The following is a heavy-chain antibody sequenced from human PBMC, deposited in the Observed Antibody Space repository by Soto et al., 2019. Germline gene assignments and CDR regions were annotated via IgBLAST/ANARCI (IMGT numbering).Heavy chain of an antibody. Sequence: QLQLQESGPGLVKPSETLSLTCTVSGGSISSSSYYWGWIRQPPGKGLEWIGSIYYSGSTYYNPSLKSRVTISVDTSKNQFSLKLSSVTAADTAVYYCARHNVLAAAGTGGWFDPWGQGTLVTVSS. CDR1: GGSISSSSYY. CDR3: ARHNVLAAAGTGGWFDP. J-gene: IGHJ5*02. D-gene: IGHD6-13*01. V-gene: IGHV4-39*01. CDR2: IYYSGST.